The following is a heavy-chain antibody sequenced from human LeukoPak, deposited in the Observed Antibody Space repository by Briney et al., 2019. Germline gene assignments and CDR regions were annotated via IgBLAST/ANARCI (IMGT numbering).Heavy chain of an antibody. CDR1: GGSISSGDYY. J-gene: IGHJ5*02. V-gene: IGHV4-30-4*01. D-gene: IGHD4-17*01. CDR2: IYYSGST. CDR3: ARVGVDYGDYGPYWFDP. Sequence: SETLSLTCTVSGGSISSGDYYWSWIRQPPGKGLEWIGYIYYSGSTYYNPSLKSRVTISVDTSKNQFSLKLSSVTAADTAVYYCARVGVDYGDYGPYWFDPWGQGTLVTVSS.